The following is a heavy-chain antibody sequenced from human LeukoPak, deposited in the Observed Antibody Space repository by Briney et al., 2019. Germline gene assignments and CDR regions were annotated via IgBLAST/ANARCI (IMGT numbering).Heavy chain of an antibody. CDR2: INHSGST. Sequence: SETLSLTCAVYGGSFSGYYWSWIRQPPGKGLEWIGEINHSGSTNYNPSLKSRVTISVDTSKNQFSLKLSSVTAADTAVYYCARGYHYDRSFDYWGQGTLITVSS. V-gene: IGHV4-34*01. CDR3: ARGYHYDRSFDY. CDR1: GGSFSGYY. J-gene: IGHJ4*02. D-gene: IGHD3-22*01.